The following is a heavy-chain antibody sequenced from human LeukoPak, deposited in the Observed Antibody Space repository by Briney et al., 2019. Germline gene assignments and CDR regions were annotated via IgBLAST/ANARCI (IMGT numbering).Heavy chain of an antibody. CDR3: ARADCSGGSCYYILDY. CDR1: GFTFSSYG. CDR2: ISDSGDNT. D-gene: IGHD2-15*01. Sequence: GGTLRLSCAASGFTFSSYGMSWVRQAPGKGLEWVSGISDSGDNTYYADSVKGRFTISRDNSKNTLYLQMNSLRAEDTAVYYCARADCSGGSCYYILDYWGQGTLVTVSS. J-gene: IGHJ4*02. V-gene: IGHV3-23*01.